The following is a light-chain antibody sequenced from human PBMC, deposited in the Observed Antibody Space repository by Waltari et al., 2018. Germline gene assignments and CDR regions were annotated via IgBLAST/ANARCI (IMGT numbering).Light chain of an antibody. Sequence: QSALTQPASVSGSLGQSIIISCTGTDSDVGIYDYVSWYQQHPGTAPRFLVYDVPKRPSGVSARFSGSKSGKAASLTSSGLQADDEADYYCSSYSSDSTPVVFGGGTRVTVL. V-gene: IGLV2-14*03. CDR3: SSYSSDSTPVV. CDR1: DSDVGIYDY. CDR2: DVP. J-gene: IGLJ2*01.